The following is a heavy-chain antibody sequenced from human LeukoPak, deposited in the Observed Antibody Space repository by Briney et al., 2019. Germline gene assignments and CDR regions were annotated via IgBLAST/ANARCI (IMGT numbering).Heavy chain of an antibody. J-gene: IGHJ3*02. Sequence: TGGSLRLSCAASGFIFSNYGMSWVRQAPGKGLEWVSGFSGGGPTTYYSDSVKGRFTISRDNSKNTLYLQMNSLRVEDTAIYYCAKNTRGSGHDAFDIWGQGTPVTVPS. D-gene: IGHD2-15*01. CDR2: FSGGGPTT. V-gene: IGHV3-23*01. CDR3: AKNTRGSGHDAFDI. CDR1: GFIFSNYG.